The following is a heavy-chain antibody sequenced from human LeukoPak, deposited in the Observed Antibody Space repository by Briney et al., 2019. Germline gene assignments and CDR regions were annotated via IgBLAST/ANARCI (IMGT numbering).Heavy chain of an antibody. V-gene: IGHV3-48*03. Sequence: PGGSLRLSCAASLFTLSSYEMNWIRQGPGEGVEWVSYISSTGGAIFYADSVKGRFTISRDNVQNSLYLQMNRLRAEATAVYCCGRDRWEYDSGSYWAPLDYWGQGTLVTVSS. D-gene: IGHD3-10*01. CDR3: GRDRWEYDSGSYWAPLDY. CDR2: ISSTGGAI. J-gene: IGHJ4*02. CDR1: LFTLSSYE.